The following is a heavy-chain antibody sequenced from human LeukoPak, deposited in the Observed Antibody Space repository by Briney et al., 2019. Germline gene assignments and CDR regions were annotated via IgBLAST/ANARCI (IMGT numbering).Heavy chain of an antibody. CDR3: VRDPCGGGSCIDY. CDR1: GYTFSNYE. J-gene: IGHJ4*02. CDR2: ISSSGTTV. V-gene: IGHV3-48*03. D-gene: IGHD2-21*01. Sequence: PGGSLRLSCAASGYTFSNYEMDWVRQAPGKGLEWVSYISSSGTTVKYPDSVKGRFTISRDNAKNSLYLQMSSLRADDTAVYYCVRDPCGGGSCIDYWGRGTQVTVSS.